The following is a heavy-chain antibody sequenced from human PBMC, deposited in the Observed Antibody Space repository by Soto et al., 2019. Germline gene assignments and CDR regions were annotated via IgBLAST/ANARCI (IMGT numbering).Heavy chain of an antibody. CDR1: GGSIRSGDYY. CDR3: ARDRGGYRDTGALDP. Sequence: SETLSLTCTVSGGSIRSGDYYWSWIRQPPGRGLEWIGYIYYSGSTYYNPSLKSRVSISVDTSQNQFSLKLSSVTAADTAVYYCARDRGGYRDTGALDPWGQGTLVTVSS. CDR2: IYYSGST. J-gene: IGHJ5*02. V-gene: IGHV4-30-4*01. D-gene: IGHD3-16*02.